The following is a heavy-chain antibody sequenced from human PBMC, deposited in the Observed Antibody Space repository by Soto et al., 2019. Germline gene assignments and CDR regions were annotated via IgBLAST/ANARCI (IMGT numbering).Heavy chain of an antibody. Sequence: GGSLRLSCAASGFTFSSYWMSWVRQAPGKGLEWVANIKQDGGEKYYVDSVKGRFTISRDNAKNSLYLQMNSLRAEDTAVYYCARDKVPLDSSGYYSLSYFDYWGQGTPVTVSS. CDR2: IKQDGGEK. CDR3: ARDKVPLDSSGYYSLSYFDY. J-gene: IGHJ4*02. V-gene: IGHV3-7*01. CDR1: GFTFSSYW. D-gene: IGHD3-22*01.